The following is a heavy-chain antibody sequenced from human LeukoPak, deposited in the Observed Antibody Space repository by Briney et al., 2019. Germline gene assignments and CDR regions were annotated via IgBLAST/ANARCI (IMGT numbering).Heavy chain of an antibody. V-gene: IGHV4-34*12. CDR3: ARRRAAAGYYYYYYMDV. CDR2: IIHSGRT. D-gene: IGHD6-13*01. CDR1: GFSFSTQW. Sequence: AGGSLRLSRAASGFSFSTQWMSWVRQAPGKGLEWIGEIIHSGRTNYNPSLKSRVTISVATSKNQFSLKLSSVTAADTAVYYCARRRAAAGYYYYYYMDVWGKGTTVTISS. J-gene: IGHJ6*03.